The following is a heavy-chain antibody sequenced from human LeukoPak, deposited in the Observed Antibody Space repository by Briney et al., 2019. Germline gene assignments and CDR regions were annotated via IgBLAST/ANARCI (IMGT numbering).Heavy chain of an antibody. Sequence: GASMKVSCKAVGYTFTGYSLHWVRQAPRHGLEWLGWINPVSGDTNYQQKFQGRVTMTRSPSIIPAYMELSRLESYDTAVNSCTKDLLGGSGTFDPWGQGTLVTVSS. D-gene: IGHD3-10*01. J-gene: IGHJ5*02. CDR1: GYTFTGYS. V-gene: IGHV1-2*02. CDR3: TKDLLGGSGTFDP. CDR2: INPVSGDT.